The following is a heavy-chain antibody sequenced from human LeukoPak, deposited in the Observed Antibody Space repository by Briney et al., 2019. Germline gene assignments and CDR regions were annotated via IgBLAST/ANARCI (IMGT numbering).Heavy chain of an antibody. V-gene: IGHV4-59*01. CDR2: IYYSGST. CDR3: ARSQYQLLDFDP. J-gene: IGHJ5*02. CDR1: GGSISSYY. D-gene: IGHD2-2*01. Sequence: PSETLSLTCTVSGGSISSYYWSWIRQPPGKGLEWIGYIYYSGSTNYNPSLKSRVTISVDTSKNQVSLKLSSVTAADTAVYYCARSQYQLLDFDPWGQGTLVTVSS.